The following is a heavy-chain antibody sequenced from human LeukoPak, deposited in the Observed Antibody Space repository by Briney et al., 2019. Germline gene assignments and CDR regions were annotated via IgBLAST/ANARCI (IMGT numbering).Heavy chain of an antibody. J-gene: IGHJ5*02. CDR2: ISAYNGNT. CDR3: ARDNVFSPAGGDWIGESRYNWFDP. V-gene: IGHV1-18*01. D-gene: IGHD2-21*02. CDR1: GYTFTNYG. Sequence: ASVKVSCKASGYTFTNYGLSWVRQAPGQGLEWMGRISAYNGNTNYAQKFQGRVTMTTDTSTNTAYMELRSLRSDDTAVYYCARDNVFSPAGGDWIGESRYNWFDPWGQGTLVTVSS.